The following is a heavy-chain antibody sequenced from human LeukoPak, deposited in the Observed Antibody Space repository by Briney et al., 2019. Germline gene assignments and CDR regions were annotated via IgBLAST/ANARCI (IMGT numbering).Heavy chain of an antibody. CDR2: IWYDGSNK. V-gene: IGHV3-33*01. D-gene: IGHD1-1*01. CDR3: ARESLRGTPPYYYYGMDV. Sequence: PGGSLRLSCAASGFTFSSYGMHWVRQAPGKGLEWVAVIWYDGSNKYYADSVKGRFTISRDNSKNTLYLQMNSLRAEDTAVYYCARESLRGTPPYYYYGMDVWGQGTTVTVSS. CDR1: GFTFSSYG. J-gene: IGHJ6*02.